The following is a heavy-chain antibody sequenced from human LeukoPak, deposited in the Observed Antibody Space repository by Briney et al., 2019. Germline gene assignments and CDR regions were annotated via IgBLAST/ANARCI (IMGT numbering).Heavy chain of an antibody. D-gene: IGHD3-9*01. J-gene: IGHJ4*02. CDR3: AKDGFDILTGYYFDY. CDR2: ISDSGGST. V-gene: IGHV3-23*01. CDR1: GFTFSTYA. Sequence: PGGSLRLSCAASGFTFSTYAMSWVRQAPGKGLEWVSAISDSGGSTYYADSVKGRFTISRDNSKNTLYLQMNSLRAEDTAVYYCAKDGFDILTGYYFDYWGQGTLVTVSS.